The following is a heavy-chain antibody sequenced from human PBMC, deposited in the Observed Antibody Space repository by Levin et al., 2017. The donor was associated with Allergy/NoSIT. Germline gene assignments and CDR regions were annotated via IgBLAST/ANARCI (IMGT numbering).Heavy chain of an antibody. CDR3: ARDSCTGGTCYSFSS. CDR1: GGSMSPYY. J-gene: IGHJ5*02. D-gene: IGHD2-15*01. Sequence: SETLSLTCSVSGGSMSPYYWSWIRQTPGRGLEWIGYIFHSGTTNYNPSLESRVTISLDTSKNQFSLKLTSVTAADTAVYYCARDSCTGGTCYSFSSWGQGTLVTVSS. CDR2: IFHSGTT. V-gene: IGHV4-59*01.